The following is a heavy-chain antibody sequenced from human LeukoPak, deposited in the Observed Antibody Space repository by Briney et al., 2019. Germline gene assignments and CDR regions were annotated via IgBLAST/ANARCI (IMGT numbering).Heavy chain of an antibody. D-gene: IGHD5-12*01. CDR3: AISGYEPRFDY. CDR1: GGSISSYY. Sequence: SETLSLTCTVSGGSISSYYWSWIRQPPGKGLEWIGYIYYSGSTNYNPSLKSRVTISVDTSKNQFSLKLSSVTAADTAVYYCAISGYEPRFDYWGQGTLVTVSS. CDR2: IYYSGST. V-gene: IGHV4-59*12. J-gene: IGHJ4*02.